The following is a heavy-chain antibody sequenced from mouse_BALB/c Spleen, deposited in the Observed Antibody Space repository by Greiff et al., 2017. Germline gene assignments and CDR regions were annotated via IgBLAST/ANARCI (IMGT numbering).Heavy chain of an antibody. CDR3: ARSSTYYGYGYFDV. D-gene: IGHD1-1*01. Sequence: EVKLMESGPSLVKPSQTLSLTCSVTGDSITSGYWNWIRKFPGNKLEYMGYISYSGSTYYNPSLKSRISITRDTSKNQYYLQLNSVTTEDTATYYCARSSTYYGYGYFDVWGAGTTVTVSS. J-gene: IGHJ1*01. CDR1: GDSITSGY. V-gene: IGHV3-8*02. CDR2: ISYSGST.